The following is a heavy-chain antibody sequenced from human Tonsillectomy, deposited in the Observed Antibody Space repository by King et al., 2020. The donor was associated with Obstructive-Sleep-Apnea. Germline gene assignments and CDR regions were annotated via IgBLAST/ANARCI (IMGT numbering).Heavy chain of an antibody. J-gene: IGHJ4*02. D-gene: IGHD3-22*01. CDR1: GGSISSGDYY. Sequence: VQLQESGPGLVKPSQTLSLTCTVSGGSISSGDYYWSWIRQPPGKGLEWIGYIYYSGSTYYNPSLKSRVTISVDTSKNQFSLKLSSVTAAATAVYYCARDGTHYYDSSGYYRHWGQGTLVTVSS. CDR2: IYYSGST. V-gene: IGHV4-30-4*01. CDR3: ARDGTHYYDSSGYYRH.